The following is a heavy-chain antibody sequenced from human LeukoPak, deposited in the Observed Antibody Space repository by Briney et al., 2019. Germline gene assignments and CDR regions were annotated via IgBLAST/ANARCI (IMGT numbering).Heavy chain of an antibody. CDR1: GYTFTGYY. D-gene: IGHD2-2*01. CDR2: INPNSGGT. Sequence: ASVKVSCKASGYTFTGYYMHWVRQAPGQGLEWMGWINPNSGGTNYAQKFQGRVTMTRDTSISTAYMELSRLRSDDTAVYYCARVGLGYCSSTSCSWGQYYFDYWGQGTLVTVSS. CDR3: ARVGLGYCSSTSCSWGQYYFDY. J-gene: IGHJ4*02. V-gene: IGHV1-2*02.